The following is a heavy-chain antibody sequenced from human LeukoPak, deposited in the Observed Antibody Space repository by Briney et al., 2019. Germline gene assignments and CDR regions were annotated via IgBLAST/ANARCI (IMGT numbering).Heavy chain of an antibody. CDR1: GFTFDDYT. CDR3: VRDQVPERLNMIVAY. Sequence: GGSLRLSCAASGFTFDDYTMHWVRQAPGKGLEWVSLISWDGRDTYYADSVKGRFTISRDNSRGSLYLQMNRLRTEDTALYYCVRDQVPERLNMIVAYWGQGSLVTVSS. V-gene: IGHV3-43*01. J-gene: IGHJ4*02. CDR2: ISWDGRDT. D-gene: IGHD3-22*01.